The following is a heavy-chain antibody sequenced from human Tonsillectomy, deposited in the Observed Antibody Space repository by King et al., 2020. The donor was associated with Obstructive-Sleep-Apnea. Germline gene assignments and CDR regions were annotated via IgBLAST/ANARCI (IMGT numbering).Heavy chain of an antibody. D-gene: IGHD3-22*01. CDR2: IGTAGDT. Sequence: VQLVESGGGLVQPGGSLRLSCAASGFTFSSYDMHWVRQATGKGLEWVSAIGTAGDTYSPGSVKGRFTIPRENAQNSLYLQMNSLRAGDTAVYYCARVSYYYDSSGYLKYYFDYWGQGTLVTVSS. V-gene: IGHV3-13*04. J-gene: IGHJ4*02. CDR1: GFTFSSYD. CDR3: ARVSYYYDSSGYLKYYFDY.